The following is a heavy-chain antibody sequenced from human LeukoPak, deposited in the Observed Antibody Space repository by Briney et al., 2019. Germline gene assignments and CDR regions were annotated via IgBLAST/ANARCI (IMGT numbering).Heavy chain of an antibody. CDR1: GGSISSSSYY. D-gene: IGHD3-10*01. CDR3: ARRGSGLTYYFDY. J-gene: IGHJ4*02. V-gene: IGHV4-39*01. Sequence: PSETLSLTCTVSGGSISSSSYYWGWIRQPPGKGLEWIGSIYYSGSTYYNPSLKSRVTISVDTSKNQFSLKLSSVTAADTAVYYCARRGSGLTYYFDYWGQGTLVTVSS. CDR2: IYYSGST.